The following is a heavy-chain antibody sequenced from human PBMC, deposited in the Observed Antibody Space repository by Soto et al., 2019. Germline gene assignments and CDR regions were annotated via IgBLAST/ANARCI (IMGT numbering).Heavy chain of an antibody. CDR2: IYHSGST. CDR3: ARSGITIFGVVIRHYYGMDV. Sequence: ETLSLTCAVSGGSISSSNWWSWVRQPPGKGLEWIGEIYHSGSTNYNPSPKSRVTISVDKSKNQFSLKLSSVTAADTAVYYCARSGITIFGVVIRHYYGMDVWGQGTTVTVSS. J-gene: IGHJ6*02. D-gene: IGHD3-3*01. CDR1: GGSISSSNW. V-gene: IGHV4-4*02.